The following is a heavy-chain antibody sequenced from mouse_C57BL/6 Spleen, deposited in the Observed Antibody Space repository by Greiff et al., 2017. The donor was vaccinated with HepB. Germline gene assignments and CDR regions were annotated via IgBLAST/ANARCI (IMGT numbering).Heavy chain of an antibody. Sequence: VQLQQPGAELVKPGASVKMSCKASGYTFTSYWITWVKQRPGQGLEWIGDIYPGSGSTNYNEKFKSKATLTVDTSSSTAYMQLSSLTFEDSAVYYCARGGSYYYAMDYWGQGTSVTVSS. J-gene: IGHJ4*01. CDR3: ARGGSYYYAMDY. V-gene: IGHV1-55*01. CDR2: IYPGSGST. CDR1: GYTFTSYW.